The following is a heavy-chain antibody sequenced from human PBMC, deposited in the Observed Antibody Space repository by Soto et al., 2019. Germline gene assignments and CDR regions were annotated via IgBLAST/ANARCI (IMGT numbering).Heavy chain of an antibody. Sequence: SVKVSCKASGGTFSSYTISWVRQAPGQGLEWMGRIIPILGIANYAQKFQGRVTITADKSTSTAYMELSSLRSEDTAVYYCARGGYSSSGYDYNYYYSYVMDVWAQRTTVTVSS. V-gene: IGHV1-69*02. J-gene: IGHJ6*02. CDR3: ARGGYSSSGYDYNYYYSYVMDV. D-gene: IGHD6-13*01. CDR2: IIPILGIA. CDR1: GGTFSSYT.